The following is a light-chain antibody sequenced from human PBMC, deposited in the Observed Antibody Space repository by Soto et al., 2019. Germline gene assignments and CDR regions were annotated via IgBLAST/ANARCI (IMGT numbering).Light chain of an antibody. CDR1: SSDVGAYNY. CDR3: SSYTKSSTLV. J-gene: IGLJ2*01. Sequence: QSALTQPASVSGSPGQSITISCTGTSSDVGAYNYVSWYQHHPGKAPKLLLYEVNNRPSGVSNRFSGSKSGNTASLSISGLQAEDEDDYYCSSYTKSSTLVFGGGTKVTVL. V-gene: IGLV2-14*01. CDR2: EVN.